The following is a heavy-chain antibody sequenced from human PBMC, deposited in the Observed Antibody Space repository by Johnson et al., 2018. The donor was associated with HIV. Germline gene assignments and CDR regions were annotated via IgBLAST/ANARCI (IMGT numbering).Heavy chain of an antibody. V-gene: IGHV3-7*05. CDR2: IKQDGSEK. Sequence: VQLVESGGGLVQPGGSLRLSCAASGFTFSSYWMSWVRQAPGKGLEWVANIKQDGSEKYYVDSVKGRFSISRDNAKNSLELHMNSLRAEDTAVYYCARDTSGEGRAFDSGGQGTMVTVSS. CDR3: ARDTSGEGRAFDS. D-gene: IGHD3-10*01. CDR1: GFTFSSYW. J-gene: IGHJ3*02.